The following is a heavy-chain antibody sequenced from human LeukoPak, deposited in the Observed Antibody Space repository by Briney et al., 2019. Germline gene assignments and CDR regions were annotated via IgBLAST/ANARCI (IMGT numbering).Heavy chain of an antibody. CDR3: ARGLHYGDY. Sequence: ASVKVSCKASGYTFISYDFSWVRQAPGQGLEWMGWISAYNNNTNYAQKLQGRVTMTTDTSTSTACMELRSLRSDDTAVYYCARGLHYGDYWGQGTLVTVSS. J-gene: IGHJ4*02. CDR2: ISAYNNNT. D-gene: IGHD3-16*01. V-gene: IGHV1-18*01. CDR1: GYTFISYD.